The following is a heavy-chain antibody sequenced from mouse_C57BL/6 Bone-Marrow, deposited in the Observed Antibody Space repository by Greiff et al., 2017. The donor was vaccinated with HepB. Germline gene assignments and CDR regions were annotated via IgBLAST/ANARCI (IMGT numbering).Heavy chain of an antibody. V-gene: IGHV5-15*04. CDR1: GFTFSDYG. CDR3: ARRGSRGYYAMEY. Sequence: EVKLMESGGGLVQPGGSLKLSCAASGFTFSDYGMAWVRQAPRKGPEWVAFISNLAYSIYYADTVTGRFTISRENAKNTLYLEMSSLRSEDTAMYYCARRGSRGYYAMEYWGQGTSVTVSS. J-gene: IGHJ4*01. D-gene: IGHD1-1*01. CDR2: ISNLAYSI.